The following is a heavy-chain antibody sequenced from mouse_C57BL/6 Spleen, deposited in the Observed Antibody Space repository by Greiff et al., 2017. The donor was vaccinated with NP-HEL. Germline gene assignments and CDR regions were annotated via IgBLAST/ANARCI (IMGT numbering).Heavy chain of an antibody. Sequence: VQLQQSGPELVKPGASVKIPCKASGYTFTDYNMDWVKQSHGKSLEWIGDINPNNGGTIYNQKFKGKATLTVDKSSSTAYMELRSLTSEDTAVYYCARWDYYYGWYFDVWGTGTTVTVSS. CDR2: INPNNGGT. CDR3: ARWDYYYGWYFDV. V-gene: IGHV1-18*01. D-gene: IGHD1-1*01. J-gene: IGHJ1*03. CDR1: GYTFTDYN.